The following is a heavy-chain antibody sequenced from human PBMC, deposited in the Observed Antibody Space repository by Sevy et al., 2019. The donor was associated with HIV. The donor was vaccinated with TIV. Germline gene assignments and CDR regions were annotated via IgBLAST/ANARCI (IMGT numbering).Heavy chain of an antibody. Sequence: SETLSLTCTVSGTSFSSDSLTWIRQSPGKGLEWIGEINHTGSTNYNPSLKSRVTISVDTSKNQFSLRLTSVTAAETAIYYCARWRGTRVTMIVVVTTGYFDHWGQGTLVTVSS. CDR3: ARWRGTRVTMIVVVTTGYFDH. J-gene: IGHJ4*02. V-gene: IGHV4-34*01. D-gene: IGHD3-22*01. CDR2: INHTGST. CDR1: GTSFSSDS.